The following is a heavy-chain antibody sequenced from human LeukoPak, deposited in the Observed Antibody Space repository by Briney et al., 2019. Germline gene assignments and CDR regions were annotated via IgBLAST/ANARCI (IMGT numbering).Heavy chain of an antibody. Sequence: ASVKVSCKATSHIRWVRQAPGQGLAWMGWIGSYEGDTYYAQKFQGRVTVTTDTSTNTAYMELRILRADDTAVYYCARDFWNFYDSSGYYRDFDSWGQGTLVTVSS. CDR1: TSH. J-gene: IGHJ5*01. CDR3: ARDFWNFYDSSGYYRDFDS. D-gene: IGHD3-22*01. CDR2: IGSYEGDT. V-gene: IGHV1-18*01.